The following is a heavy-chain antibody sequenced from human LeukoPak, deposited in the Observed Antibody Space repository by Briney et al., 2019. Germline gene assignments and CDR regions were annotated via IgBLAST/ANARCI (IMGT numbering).Heavy chain of an antibody. J-gene: IGHJ1*01. CDR2: INPNSGGT. CDR3: ARYDYSNLDMAEYFQH. V-gene: IGHV1-2*02. CDR1: GYTFTGYY. D-gene: IGHD4-11*01. Sequence: ASVKVSCKASGYTFTGYYMHWVRQAPGQGREWMGWINPNSGGTNYAQKFQGRVTMTRDTSISTAYMELSRLRSDDTAVYYCARYDYSNLDMAEYFQHWGQGTLVTVSS.